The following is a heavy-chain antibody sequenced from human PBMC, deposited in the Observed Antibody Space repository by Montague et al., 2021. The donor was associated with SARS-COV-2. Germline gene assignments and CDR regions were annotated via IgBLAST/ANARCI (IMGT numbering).Heavy chain of an antibody. CDR3: ARDNYDYVWGSYRYIY. D-gene: IGHD3-16*02. V-gene: IGHV3-30*04. CDR2: ISYDGSNK. CDR1: GFTFSSYS. J-gene: IGHJ4*02. Sequence: SLRLSCAASGFTFSSYSMHWVRQAPGKGLEWVAVISYDGSNKYYADSVKGRFTISRDNSKNTLYLQMNSLRAEGTAVYYCARDNYDYVWGSYRYIYWGQGTLVTVSS.